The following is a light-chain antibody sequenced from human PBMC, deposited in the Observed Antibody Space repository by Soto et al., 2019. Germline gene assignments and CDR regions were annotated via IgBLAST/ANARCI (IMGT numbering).Light chain of an antibody. CDR2: EVR. CDR3: SSYTSSSTRV. Sequence: QSALTQPAYVSGSPGQSISISCTGTSSDVGSYDYVSWHQQHPGKAPKLLIYEVRNRPSEVSNRFSGSKSGNTASLTISGLQTEDEADYYCSSYTSSSTRVFGTGTKLTVL. J-gene: IGLJ1*01. V-gene: IGLV2-14*01. CDR1: SSDVGSYDY.